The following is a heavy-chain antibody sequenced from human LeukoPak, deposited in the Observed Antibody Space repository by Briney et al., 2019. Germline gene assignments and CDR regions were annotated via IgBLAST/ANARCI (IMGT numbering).Heavy chain of an antibody. CDR3: ARVGGYSGYVDWCFDL. V-gene: IGHV1-69*04. J-gene: IGHJ2*01. CDR2: IIPILGIA. CDR1: GGTFSSYA. Sequence: GASVKVSCKASGGTFSSYAISWVRPAPGQGLEWMGRIIPILGIANYAQKFRGRVTITADKSTSTAYMELSSLRSEDTAVYYCARVGGYSGYVDWCFDLWGRGTLVTVSS. D-gene: IGHD5-12*01.